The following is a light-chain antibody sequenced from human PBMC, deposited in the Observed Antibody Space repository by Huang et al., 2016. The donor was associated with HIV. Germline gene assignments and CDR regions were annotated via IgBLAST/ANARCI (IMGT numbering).Light chain of an antibody. Sequence: DIQMTQSPSSLSASVGDRVTRTCLASQSISIYLNWYQQKPGKSPKVLIYAESSLQRGVPSRLSGSGSGTDFTLTISSLQPEDFATYYCQQSHSTPYTFGQGTKLQ. CDR2: AES. V-gene: IGKV1-39*01. J-gene: IGKJ2*01. CDR1: QSISIY. CDR3: QQSHSTPYT.